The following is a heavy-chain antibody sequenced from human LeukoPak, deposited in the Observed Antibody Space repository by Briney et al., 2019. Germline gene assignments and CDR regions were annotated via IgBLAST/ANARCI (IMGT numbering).Heavy chain of an antibody. D-gene: IGHD3-16*01. CDR1: GGSISSYW. CDR2: IFYSGST. V-gene: IGHV4-59*08. CDR3: ARRGGGHAFDI. J-gene: IGHJ3*02. Sequence: SETLSLTCTVSGGSISSYWWGWIRQPPGKGLEYMGYIFYSGSTNYNPSLKSRVTISVDTSKIHFSLRLSSVTAADTAVYYCARRGGGHAFDIWGQGTMVTVSS.